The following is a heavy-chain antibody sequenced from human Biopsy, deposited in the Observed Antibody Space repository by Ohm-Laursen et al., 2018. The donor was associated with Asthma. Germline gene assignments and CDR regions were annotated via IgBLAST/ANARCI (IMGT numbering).Heavy chain of an antibody. CDR1: GVSIRSYY. CDR2: IHYSGST. CDR3: AGFCSGGNCPDH. Sequence: SETLSLTCTVSGVSIRSYYWTWIRQPPGKGLEWIGPIHYSGSTYSNPSLKSRVTISVDTSKNQISLRLSSVIAADTAVYYCAGFCSGGNCPDHWGQGTLVTVSS. V-gene: IGHV4-59*01. D-gene: IGHD2-15*01. J-gene: IGHJ4*02.